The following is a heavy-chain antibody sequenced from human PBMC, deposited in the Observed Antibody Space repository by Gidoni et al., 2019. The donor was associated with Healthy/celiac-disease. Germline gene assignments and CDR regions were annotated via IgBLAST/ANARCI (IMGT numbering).Heavy chain of an antibody. D-gene: IGHD3-16*02. Sequence: GLEWVAVIWYDGSNKYYADSVKGRFTISRDNSKNTLYLQMNSLRAEDTAVYYCARARTPMYYDYVWGSYRDDAFDIWGQGTMVTVSS. CDR2: IWYDGSNK. CDR3: ARARTPMYYDYVWGSYRDDAFDI. J-gene: IGHJ3*02. V-gene: IGHV3-33*01.